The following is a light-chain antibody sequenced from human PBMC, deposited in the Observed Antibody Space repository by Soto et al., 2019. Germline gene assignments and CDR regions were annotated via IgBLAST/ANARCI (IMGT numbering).Light chain of an antibody. Sequence: EIVLTQSPGTLSLSPGEGATLSFRSSQSVSTRSLAWYQQKPGQAPRLLISGASSRAADIPDRFSGSGSGTDFTLTINRLEPEDFAVYYCQQYDSSPRTFGQGTKVDIK. V-gene: IGKV3-20*01. CDR1: QSVSTRS. J-gene: IGKJ1*01. CDR3: QQYDSSPRT. CDR2: GAS.